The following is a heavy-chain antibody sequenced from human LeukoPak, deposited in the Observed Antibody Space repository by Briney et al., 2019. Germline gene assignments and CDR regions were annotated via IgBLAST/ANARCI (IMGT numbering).Heavy chain of an antibody. CDR1: GFTFSSYA. CDR3: ARVIGGYSYGPFDY. CDR2: ISSNGGST. D-gene: IGHD5-18*01. J-gene: IGHJ4*02. Sequence: GGSLRLSCAASGFTFSSYAMHWVRQTPGKGLEYVSVISSNGGSTYYANSVKGRFTISRDNSKNTLYLQMGSLRAEDMAVYYCARVIGGYSYGPFDYWGQGTLVTVSS. V-gene: IGHV3-64*01.